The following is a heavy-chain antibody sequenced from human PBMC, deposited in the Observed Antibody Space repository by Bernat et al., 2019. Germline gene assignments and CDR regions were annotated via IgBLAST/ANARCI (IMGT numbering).Heavy chain of an antibody. D-gene: IGHD4-17*01. CDR3: ARGWGSAVTMSAFEI. Sequence: QVQLVESGGGVVQPGRSLRLSCAASGFTFSVYGMHWVRQAPGNGLEWVAATYYDGITNYYADSVKGRFTISRDNSKNTLDLQMSSLRAEDTAVYYCARGWGSAVTMSAFEIWGLGTMVTVSS. V-gene: IGHV3-33*01. CDR1: GFTFSVYG. J-gene: IGHJ3*02. CDR2: TYYDGITN.